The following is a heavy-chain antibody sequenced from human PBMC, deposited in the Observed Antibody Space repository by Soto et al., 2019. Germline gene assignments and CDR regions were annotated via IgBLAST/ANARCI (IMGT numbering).Heavy chain of an antibody. V-gene: IGHV1-46*01. D-gene: IGHD1-1*01. J-gene: IGHJ6*02. Sequence: GASVKVSCKASGYTFTSYYMYWVRHATEQGLEWMGIINPSGGSTSYAQKFQGRVTMTRDTSTSTVYMELSSLRSEDTAVYYCARDCGTDSFYYGMDIWGQGTTVTVSS. CDR2: INPSGGST. CDR1: GYTFTSYY. CDR3: ARDCGTDSFYYGMDI.